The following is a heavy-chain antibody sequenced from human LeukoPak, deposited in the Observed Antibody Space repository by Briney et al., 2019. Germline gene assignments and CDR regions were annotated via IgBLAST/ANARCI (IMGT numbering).Heavy chain of an antibody. Sequence: SETLSLTCTVSGGSISSSSYYWGWIRQPPGKGLEWIGSIYYSGSTNYNPSLRSRVTISVDTSKNQFSLKLSSVTAADTAVYYCARHSPGSYDYWGQGTLVTVSS. J-gene: IGHJ4*02. CDR3: ARHSPGSYDY. D-gene: IGHD3-10*01. CDR2: IYYSGST. CDR1: GGSISSSSYY. V-gene: IGHV4-39*01.